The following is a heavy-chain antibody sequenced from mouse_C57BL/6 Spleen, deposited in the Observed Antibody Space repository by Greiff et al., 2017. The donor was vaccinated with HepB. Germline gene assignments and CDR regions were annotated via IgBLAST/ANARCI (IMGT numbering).Heavy chain of an antibody. CDR2: IYPGSGNT. Sequence: QVQLQQSGPELVKPGASVKISCKASGYSFTSYYIHWVKQRPGQGLEWIGWIYPGSGNTKYNEKFKGKATLTADTSSSTAYMQLSSLTSEDSAVYYCARRVIYYDYDGWYFDVWGTGTTVTVSS. CDR3: ARRVIYYDYDGWYFDV. V-gene: IGHV1-66*01. CDR1: GYSFTSYY. D-gene: IGHD2-4*01. J-gene: IGHJ1*03.